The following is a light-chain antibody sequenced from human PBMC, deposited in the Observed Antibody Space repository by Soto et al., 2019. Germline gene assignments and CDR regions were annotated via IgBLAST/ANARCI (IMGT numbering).Light chain of an antibody. CDR3: QQANSFPFP. V-gene: IGKV1-12*01. CDR2: AAL. J-gene: IGKJ3*01. CDR1: QGISSW. Sequence: DIQMTQSPSSVSASVGDRVTITCRASQGISSWLAWYQQKPGKAPKLLIYAALRLQSGGPSMFSCTVSGTDFTLTLSSLQPEHFATYYCQQANSFPFPFGPGTKVDIK.